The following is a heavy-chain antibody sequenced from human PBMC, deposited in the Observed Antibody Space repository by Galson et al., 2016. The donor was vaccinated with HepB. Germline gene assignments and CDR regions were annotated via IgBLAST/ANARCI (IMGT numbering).Heavy chain of an antibody. J-gene: IGHJ5*02. CDR1: GFSVSSNY. Sequence: SLRLSCAASGFSVSSNYIIWVRQAPGKGLEWVSAIYSGGSTYYADAVKGHFTVSRDNAKNSLYLQTTSLRDEDTGLYFCARDTGVVPCFDPWGQGTLVTVSS. V-gene: IGHV3-53*01. D-gene: IGHD2-15*01. CDR3: ARDTGVVPCFDP. CDR2: IYSGGST.